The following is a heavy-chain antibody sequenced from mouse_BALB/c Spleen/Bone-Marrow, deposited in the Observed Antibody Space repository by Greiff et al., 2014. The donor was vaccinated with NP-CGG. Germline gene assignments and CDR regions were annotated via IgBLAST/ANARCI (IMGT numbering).Heavy chain of an antibody. V-gene: IGHV1-87*01. J-gene: IGHJ4*01. CDR3: ARRQLGPYAMDY. CDR1: GYTFTSYW. CDR2: IYPGDGDT. D-gene: IGHD3-2*01. Sequence: LVESGAELARPGASVKLSCKASGYTFTSYWMQWVKQRPGQGLEWIGAIYPGDGDTRYTQKFKGKATLTADKSSSTAYMQLSSLASEDSAVYYCARRQLGPYAMDYWGQGTSVTVSS.